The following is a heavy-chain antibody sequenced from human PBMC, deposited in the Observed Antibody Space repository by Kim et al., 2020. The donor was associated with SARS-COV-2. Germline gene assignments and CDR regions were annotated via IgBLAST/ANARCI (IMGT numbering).Heavy chain of an antibody. CDR1: GFTFSSYE. CDR2: ISSSGSTI. V-gene: IGHV3-48*03. J-gene: IGHJ4*02. Sequence: GGSLRLSCAASGFTFSSYEMNWVRPAPGKGLEWVSYISSSGSTIYYADSVRGRFTISRDNAKNSLYLQMNSPRAEDTAVYYCARKKPNYGWGYWGQGTLV. CDR3: ARKKPNYGWGY. D-gene: IGHD3-16*01.